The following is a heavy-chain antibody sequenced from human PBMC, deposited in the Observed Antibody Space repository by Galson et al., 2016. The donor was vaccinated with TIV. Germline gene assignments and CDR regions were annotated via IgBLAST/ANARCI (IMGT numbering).Heavy chain of an antibody. D-gene: IGHD2-21*02. CDR3: ARLASCDGDCYYVDS. CDR2: VIPNSGKT. Sequence: SVKVSCKASGYTFTNSEINWVRQATGQGLEWMGWVIPNSGKTRYAQNFQGRLTMTRDTSISTAYMELSSLRSDDTAVYYCARLASCDGDCYYVDSWGQGTLVTVSS. V-gene: IGHV1-8*01. J-gene: IGHJ4*02. CDR1: GYTFTNSE.